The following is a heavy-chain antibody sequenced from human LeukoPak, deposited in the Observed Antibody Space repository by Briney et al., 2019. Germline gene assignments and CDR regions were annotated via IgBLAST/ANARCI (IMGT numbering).Heavy chain of an antibody. V-gene: IGHV4-34*01. CDR1: GGSFSGYY. CDR2: INHSGST. D-gene: IGHD3-3*01. Sequence: PSETLSLTCAVYGGSFSGYYWSWIRQPPGKGLEWIGEINHSGSTNYNPSLKSRVTISVDTSKNQFSLKLSSVTAADTAVYYCARGRNDFWSGYFSSPFDYWGQGTLVTVSS. CDR3: ARGRNDFWSGYFSSPFDY. J-gene: IGHJ4*02.